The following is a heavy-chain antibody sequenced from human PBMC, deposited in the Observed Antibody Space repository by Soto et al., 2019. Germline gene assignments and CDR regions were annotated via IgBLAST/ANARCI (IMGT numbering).Heavy chain of an antibody. CDR1: GGAFGSYG. Sequence: QVQLVQSGAEVKKPGSSVKVSCKASGGAFGSYGITWVRQAPGQGLEWMGGIIPIFGPANNAQKFQGRVTISADESTGTAYMELSSLRYDDTAVYYCAKDGSTGNWFAPWGQGTLVTVSS. D-gene: IGHD5-12*01. CDR2: IIPIFGPA. V-gene: IGHV1-69*01. CDR3: AKDGSTGNWFAP. J-gene: IGHJ5*02.